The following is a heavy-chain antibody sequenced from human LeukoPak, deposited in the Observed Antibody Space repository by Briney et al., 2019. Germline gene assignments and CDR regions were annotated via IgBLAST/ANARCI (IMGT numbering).Heavy chain of an antibody. CDR3: VRYYYDSSGVFDY. CDR1: GFTFSSYS. CDR2: ISSSSSYI. Sequence: GGSLRLSCAASGFTFSSYSMKWVRQAPGKGLEWVSYISSSSSYIYYADSVKGRFTISRDNAKNSLYLQMNSLRAEDTAVYYCVRYYYDSSGVFDYWGQGTLVTVSS. J-gene: IGHJ4*02. V-gene: IGHV3-21*01. D-gene: IGHD3-22*01.